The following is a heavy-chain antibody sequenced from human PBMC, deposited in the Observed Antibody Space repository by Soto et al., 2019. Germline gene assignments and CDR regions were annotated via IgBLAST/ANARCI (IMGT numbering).Heavy chain of an antibody. J-gene: IGHJ4*02. CDR2: IYDSGST. CDR3: ASGDSRITSTFDS. D-gene: IGHD1-20*01. Sequence: PSETLSLTCTVSGGSISPYYWSWIRQPPGKGLEWIGYIYDSGSTYYNSSLKSRVTMSVDTSKNQFSLKLSSVTAADTALYYCASGDSRITSTFDSWGQGALVTVSS. CDR1: GGSISPYY. V-gene: IGHV4-59*08.